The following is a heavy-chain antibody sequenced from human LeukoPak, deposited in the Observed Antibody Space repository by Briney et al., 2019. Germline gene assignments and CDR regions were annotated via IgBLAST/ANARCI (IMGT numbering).Heavy chain of an antibody. CDR2: IIPIFGTA. J-gene: IGHJ6*03. CDR1: GGTLSSYA. Sequence: SVKVSCKASGGTLSSYAISGVRQAPGQGLEWMGEIIPIFGTANYAQKFQGRVTITTDESTSTAYMELSSLRSEDTAVYYCARGRSSGWGYYYYMDVWGKGTTVTVSS. V-gene: IGHV1-69*05. D-gene: IGHD6-19*01. CDR3: ARGRSSGWGYYYYMDV.